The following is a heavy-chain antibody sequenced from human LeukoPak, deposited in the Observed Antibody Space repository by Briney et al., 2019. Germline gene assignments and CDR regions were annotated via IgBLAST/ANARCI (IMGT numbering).Heavy chain of an antibody. CDR2: ISAHNGDT. J-gene: IGHJ4*02. V-gene: IGHV1-18*01. CDR3: ARDLKRTVGATTTSDY. D-gene: IGHD1-26*01. Sequence: GASVKVSCKASGYTFTSYGISWVRQAPGQGLEWMGWISAHNGDTNYAQKFQGRVSMTTDTSTSTGYMELRSLTSDDTALYYCARDLKRTVGATTTSDYWGQGTLVTVSS. CDR1: GYTFTSYG.